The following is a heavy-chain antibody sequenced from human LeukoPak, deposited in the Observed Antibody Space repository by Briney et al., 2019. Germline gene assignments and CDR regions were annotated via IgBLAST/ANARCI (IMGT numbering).Heavy chain of an antibody. Sequence: GGSLRLSCAASGFTFSSYGMHWVRQAPGKGLEWVAVISYDGSNKYYADSVKGRFTISRGNSKNTLYLQMNSLRAEDTAVYYCAKDRGIVGATGDFNYWGQGTLVTVSS. CDR1: GFTFSSYG. CDR3: AKDRGIVGATGDFNY. J-gene: IGHJ4*02. CDR2: ISYDGSNK. V-gene: IGHV3-30*18. D-gene: IGHD1-26*01.